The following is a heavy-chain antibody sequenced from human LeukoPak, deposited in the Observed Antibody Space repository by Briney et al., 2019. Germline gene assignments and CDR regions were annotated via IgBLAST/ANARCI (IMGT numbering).Heavy chain of an antibody. CDR2: IYSGGST. CDR3: ARYCSGGGCYSGGMDV. J-gene: IGHJ6*02. D-gene: IGHD2-15*01. Sequence: GGSLRLSCAASGFTVSSNYMSWVRQAPGQGLEWVSVIYSGGSTYYADSVKGRFTISRDNSKNTLYLQMNSLRAEDTAVYYCARYCSGGGCYSGGMDVWGQGTTVTVSS. V-gene: IGHV3-53*01. CDR1: GFTVSSNY.